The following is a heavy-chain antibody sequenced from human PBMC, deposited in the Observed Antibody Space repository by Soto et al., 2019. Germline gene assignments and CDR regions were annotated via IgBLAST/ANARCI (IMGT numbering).Heavy chain of an antibody. CDR1: GFTFRDYY. V-gene: IGHV3-11*01. J-gene: IGHJ4*02. Sequence: PWGSLRLSCAASGFTFRDYYMTWIRQAPGKGLEWVSYISNRGSPTYAESVKGRFTVSRDNARNSVYLQMRSLRSDDTAVYYCPRVISYDRSDTGFDYWGQGTLVTGSS. CDR3: PRVISYDRSDTGFDY. CDR2: ISNRGSP. D-gene: IGHD2-8*02.